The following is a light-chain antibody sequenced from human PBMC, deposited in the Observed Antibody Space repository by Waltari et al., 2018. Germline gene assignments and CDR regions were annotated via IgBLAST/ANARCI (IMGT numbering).Light chain of an antibody. V-gene: IGLV2-11*01. CDR2: DVS. J-gene: IGLJ2*01. CDR1: SSNVGGFND. CDR3: CSYAGSYTHVV. Sequence: QSALTQPRSVSGSPGQSLTIPCTGTSSNVGGFNDVSRYQQHPGKTPKLMIYDVSKRPSGVPDRFSGSKSGNTASLTISGLQAEDEADYYCCSYAGSYTHVVFGGGTKLTVL.